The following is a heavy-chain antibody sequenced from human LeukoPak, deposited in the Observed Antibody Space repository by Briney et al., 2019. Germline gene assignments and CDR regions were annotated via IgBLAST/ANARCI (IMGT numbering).Heavy chain of an antibody. J-gene: IGHJ3*02. CDR1: GFTFSSYG. CDR3: ATRAASGNDYGSSGAFDI. CDR2: IWYDGSNK. Sequence: PGGSLRLSCAASGFTFSSYGMHWVRQAPGKGLEWVAVIWYDGSNKYYADSVKGRFTISRDNSKNTLYLQMNSLRAEDTAVYYCATRAASGNDYGSSGAFDIWGQGTMVTVSS. V-gene: IGHV3-33*01. D-gene: IGHD4-17*01.